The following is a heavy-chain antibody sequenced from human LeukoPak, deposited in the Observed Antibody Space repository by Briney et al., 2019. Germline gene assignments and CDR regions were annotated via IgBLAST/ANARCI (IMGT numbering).Heavy chain of an antibody. Sequence: GESLKISCKGSGYSFTSYWIGWVRQMPGKGLEWMGIIYPGDSDTRYSPSFQGQVTISADKSISTAYPQWSSLKALDTAMYYCARSYTFGGVIDSFDYWGQGTLVTVSS. V-gene: IGHV5-51*01. CDR1: GYSFTSYW. CDR3: ARSYTFGGVIDSFDY. CDR2: IYPGDSDT. J-gene: IGHJ4*02. D-gene: IGHD3-16*02.